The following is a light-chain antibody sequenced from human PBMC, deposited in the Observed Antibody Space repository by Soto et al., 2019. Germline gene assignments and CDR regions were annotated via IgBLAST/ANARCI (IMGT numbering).Light chain of an antibody. CDR3: RQYYSTPLS. Sequence: DIVMTQSPDSLAVSLGERATINCKSSQSVLYSSNNLNYLAWYQQKPGQPPKVLIYWPSTRESGAPDRFSCSESGTDFTLNISSQQAEDGADYCSRQYYSTPLSFGGGTKVEIK. CDR2: WPS. V-gene: IGKV4-1*01. J-gene: IGKJ4*01. CDR1: QSVLYSSNNLNY.